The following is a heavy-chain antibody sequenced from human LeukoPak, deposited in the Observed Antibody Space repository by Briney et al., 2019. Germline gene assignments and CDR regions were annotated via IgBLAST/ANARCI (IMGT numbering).Heavy chain of an antibody. D-gene: IGHD6-19*01. CDR3: AKDRGQWLARGTNWYFDF. J-gene: IGHJ2*01. CDR1: GYTFTSYG. Sequence: RASVKLSCKASGYTFTSYGIDWVRQATGQGLEWMGWMNPNSGNAGYAQKFQGRVTITRDTSISTAYMELSSLRSEDTAVYYCAKDRGQWLARGTNWYFDFWGRGTLVTVSS. CDR2: MNPNSGNA. V-gene: IGHV1-8*01.